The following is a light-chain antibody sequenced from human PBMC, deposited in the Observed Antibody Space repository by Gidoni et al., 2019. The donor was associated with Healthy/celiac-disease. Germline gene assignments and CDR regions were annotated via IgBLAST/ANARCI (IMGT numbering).Light chain of an antibody. J-gene: IGKJ3*01. CDR3: QQYYSYPPFT. CDR2: AAS. Sequence: AIRMTQSPSSFSASTGDRVTITCRASQGISSYFAWYQQKPGKAPKLLIYAASTLQSGVPSRFSGSGSETDFTLTISCLQSEDFATYYCQQYYSYPPFTFGPGTKVDIK. V-gene: IGKV1-8*01. CDR1: QGISSY.